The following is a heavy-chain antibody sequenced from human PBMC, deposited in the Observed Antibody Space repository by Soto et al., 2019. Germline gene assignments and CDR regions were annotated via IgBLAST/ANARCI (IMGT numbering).Heavy chain of an antibody. J-gene: IGHJ4*02. CDR1: GGSISSGGYS. CDR3: ARRYGSAIEY. D-gene: IGHD1-26*01. CDR2: MYHSGST. Sequence: SETLSLTCAVSGGSISSGGYSWSWIRQPPGKGLEWIGYMYHSGSTYYNPSLKSRVTISIDRSKNQFSLKLSSVTAADTAVYYWARRYGSAIEYWGQGTLVTVSS. V-gene: IGHV4-30-2*01.